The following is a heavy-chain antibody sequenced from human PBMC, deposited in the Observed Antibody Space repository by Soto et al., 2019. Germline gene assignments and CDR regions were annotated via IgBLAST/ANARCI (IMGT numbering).Heavy chain of an antibody. CDR2: ISGSGGST. J-gene: IGHJ6*02. CDR3: AKETDPDYYYYGMDV. V-gene: IGHV3-23*01. CDR1: GFTVSSNY. Sequence: GGSLRLSCAASGFTVSSNYMSWVRQAPGKGLEWVSAISGSGGSTYYADSVKGRFTISRDNSKNTLYLQMNSLRAEDTAVYYCAKETDPDYYYYGMDVWGQGTTVTVSS.